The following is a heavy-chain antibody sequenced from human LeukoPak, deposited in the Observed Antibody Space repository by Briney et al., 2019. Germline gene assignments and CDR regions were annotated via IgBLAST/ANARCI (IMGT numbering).Heavy chain of an antibody. CDR1: GFTFSSYA. V-gene: IGHV3-30-3*01. CDR3: AKCSTPGYTSGWCNWIDP. CDR2: ISYDGSNK. J-gene: IGHJ5*02. Sequence: PGRSLRLSCAASGFTFSSYAMHWVRQAPGKGLEWVAVISYDGSNKYYADSEKGRFTISRDNSKNTLYLQVNSLRAEDTAVYYCAKCSTPGYTSGWCNWIDPWGQGTLVTVSS. D-gene: IGHD6-19*01.